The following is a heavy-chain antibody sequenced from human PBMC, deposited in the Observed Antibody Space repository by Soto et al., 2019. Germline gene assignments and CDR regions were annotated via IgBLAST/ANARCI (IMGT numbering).Heavy chain of an antibody. D-gene: IGHD3-9*01. CDR2: INPSGGST. J-gene: IGHJ4*02. CDR3: TTIWLEPCSIDY. V-gene: IGHV1-46*01. CDR1: GYTFTSYY. Sequence: ASLKVSCKASGYTFTSYYMHWVRQAPGQGLEWMGIINPSGGSTSYAQKFQGRVTMTRGTSTSTVYMELSSLRSEDTAVYYCTTIWLEPCSIDYWDQGTLVTVS.